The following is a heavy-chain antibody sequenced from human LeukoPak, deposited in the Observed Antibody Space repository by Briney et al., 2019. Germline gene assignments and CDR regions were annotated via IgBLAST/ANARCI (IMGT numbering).Heavy chain of an antibody. D-gene: IGHD3-10*01. J-gene: IGHJ4*02. CDR3: ARGNTYFDY. CDR2: ISTGDSTI. V-gene: IGHV3-48*03. CDR1: GFTFRSYE. Sequence: PGGSLRLSCAASGFTFRSYEMNWVRQAPGKGLEWVSFISTGDSTISYADSVKGRFTISRDNAKNSLFLQMNSLRAEDTAVYYCARGNTYFDYWGQGTLVTVSP.